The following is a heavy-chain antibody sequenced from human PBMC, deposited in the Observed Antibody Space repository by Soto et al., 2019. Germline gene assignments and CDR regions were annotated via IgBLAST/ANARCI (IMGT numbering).Heavy chain of an antibody. Sequence: GESLKISCQGSGYSFTSYWISWVRQMPGKGLEWMGRIDPSESYTNYSPYFQGHVAISADKSISTTYLKWSSQKTSDTAMYYCASSPRGYCSSTSCRELGNYYGMDVWGQGT. J-gene: IGHJ6*02. D-gene: IGHD2-2*01. CDR3: ASSPRGYCSSTSCRELGNYYGMDV. V-gene: IGHV5-10-1*01. CDR1: GYSFTSYW. CDR2: IDPSESYT.